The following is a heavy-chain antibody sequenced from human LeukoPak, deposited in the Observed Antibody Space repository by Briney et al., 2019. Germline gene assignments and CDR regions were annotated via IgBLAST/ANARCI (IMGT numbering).Heavy chain of an antibody. V-gene: IGHV5-51*01. CDR3: ARHQTPYSGSYDASDI. J-gene: IGHJ3*02. D-gene: IGHD1-26*01. CDR1: GYSFTSYW. CDR2: IYPGDSDT. Sequence: GESLKISCKGSGYSFTSYWLGWVRQMPGKGLEWMGIIYPGDSDTRYSPSFQGQVTISADKSISTAYLQWSSLKASDTAMYYCARHQTPYSGSYDASDIWGQGTMVTVSS.